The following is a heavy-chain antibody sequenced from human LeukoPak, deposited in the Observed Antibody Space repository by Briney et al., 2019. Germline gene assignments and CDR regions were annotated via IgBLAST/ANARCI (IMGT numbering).Heavy chain of an antibody. J-gene: IGHJ4*02. CDR1: GGTFSSYA. CDR2: IIPIFGTA. V-gene: IGHV1-69*05. CDR3: ARGPSEYYYFDY. D-gene: IGHD2/OR15-2a*01. Sequence: SVKVSCKASGGTFSSYAISWVRQAPGQGLEWMGGIIPIFGTANYAQKFQGRVTITTDESTSTAYMGLSSLRSEDTAVYYCARGPSEYYYFDYWGQGTLVTVSS.